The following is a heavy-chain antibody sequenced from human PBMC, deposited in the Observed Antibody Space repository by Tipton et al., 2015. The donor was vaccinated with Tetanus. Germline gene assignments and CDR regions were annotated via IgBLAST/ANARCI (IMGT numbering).Heavy chain of an antibody. Sequence: VQLVQSGAEVKKPGESLKISCKGSGFSFTSSWIAWVRQMPGKGLEYMGIIYPGDSQTRYSPPFQGQVTISADRSITIVYLHWSSLKASDTGMYYCAKVLGSLYGMDVWGQGTTVTASS. CDR2: IYPGDSQT. J-gene: IGHJ6*02. D-gene: IGHD2-8*02. CDR1: GFSFTSSW. CDR3: AKVLGSLYGMDV. V-gene: IGHV5-51*01.